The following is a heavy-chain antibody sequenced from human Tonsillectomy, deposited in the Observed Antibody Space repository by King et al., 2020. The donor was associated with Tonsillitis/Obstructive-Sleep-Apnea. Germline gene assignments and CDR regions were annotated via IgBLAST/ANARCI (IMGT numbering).Heavy chain of an antibody. CDR2: IIPIFGTA. J-gene: IGHJ3*02. CDR3: ARDIHGDFGPRLVSFDI. D-gene: IGHD4-17*01. V-gene: IGHV1-69*01. CDR1: GGTFSSYA. Sequence: QLVQSGAEVKKPGSSVKVSCKASGGTFSSYAISWVRQAPGQGLEWMGGIIPIFGTANYAQKFQGRVTITADESTSTAYMELSSLRSEDTAVYYCARDIHGDFGPRLVSFDIWGQGTMVTVSS.